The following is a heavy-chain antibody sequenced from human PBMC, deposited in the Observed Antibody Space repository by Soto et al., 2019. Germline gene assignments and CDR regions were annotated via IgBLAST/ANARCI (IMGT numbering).Heavy chain of an antibody. D-gene: IGHD3-10*01. CDR2: MNPNSGNT. CDR1: GYTFTSYD. CDR3: ATQITMVRGVNGNDC. J-gene: IGHJ4*02. Sequence: QVQLVQSGAEVKKPGASVKVSCKASGYTFTSYDINWVRQATGQGLEWMGWMNPNSGNTGYAQKFQCRVTMTRNTSISTAYMELSSLRSEDTAVYYCATQITMVRGVNGNDCWGQGTLVTVSS. V-gene: IGHV1-8*01.